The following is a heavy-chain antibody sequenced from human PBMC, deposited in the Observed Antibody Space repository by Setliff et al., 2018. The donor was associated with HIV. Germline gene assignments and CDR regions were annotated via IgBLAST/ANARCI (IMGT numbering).Heavy chain of an antibody. Sequence: PSETLSLTCTVSGGSISSGTYHWGWIRQPPGKGLEWIGSIYYSGSTYYNPSLKSRVTISVDTSNNQFSLSLSFVTAADTAVFYCARLPTDDFWGRQSERSYFDPWGQGTLVTVSS. CDR3: ARLPTDDFWGRQSERSYFDP. J-gene: IGHJ5*02. V-gene: IGHV4-39*01. CDR1: GGSISSGTYH. D-gene: IGHD3-3*01. CDR2: IYYSGST.